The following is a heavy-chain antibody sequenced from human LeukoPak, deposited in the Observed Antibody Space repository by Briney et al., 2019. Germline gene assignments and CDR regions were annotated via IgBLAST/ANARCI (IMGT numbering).Heavy chain of an antibody. D-gene: IGHD3-10*01. CDR1: GYTFTGYY. V-gene: IGHV1-2*02. CDR3: ARRGQDY. CDR2: INPDSNDS. J-gene: IGHJ4*02. Sequence: ASVKVSRKTSGYTFTGYYMHWVQQAPGQGLEWIGWINPDSNDSIYAQKFQGRVTLTTDTSINTAYMELTRLTSDDTAVYYCARRGQDYWGQGTLVTVSS.